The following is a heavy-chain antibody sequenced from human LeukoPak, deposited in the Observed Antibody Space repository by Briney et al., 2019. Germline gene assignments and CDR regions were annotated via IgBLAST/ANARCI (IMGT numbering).Heavy chain of an antibody. J-gene: IGHJ4*02. Sequence: ASVKVSCKASGGTFSSDALTWVRQAPGQGLEWMGWINTNTGNPTYAQGFTGRFVFSLDTSVSTAYLQISSLKTEDTAVYYCARDRTLFDYWGQGTLVTVSS. CDR3: ARDRTLFDY. CDR2: INTNTGNP. V-gene: IGHV7-4-1*02. CDR1: GGTFSSDA. D-gene: IGHD1-14*01.